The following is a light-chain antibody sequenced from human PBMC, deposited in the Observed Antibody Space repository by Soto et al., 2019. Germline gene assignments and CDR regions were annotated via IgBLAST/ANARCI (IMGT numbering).Light chain of an antibody. CDR2: GNI. J-gene: IGLJ2*01. CDR1: GSNIGAGFD. V-gene: IGLV1-40*01. CDR3: QSFDNSLSGLV. Sequence: QPVLTQPPSVSGAPGQRVTIACTGSGSNIGAGFDVHWYQQFPGTAPKLLIYGNINRPSGVPDRFSASKSDTSASLAITGLQAEDEAHYYCQSFDNSLSGLVFGGGTKLTVL.